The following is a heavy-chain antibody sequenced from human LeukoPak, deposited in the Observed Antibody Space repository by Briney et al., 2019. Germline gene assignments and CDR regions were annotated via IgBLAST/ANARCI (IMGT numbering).Heavy chain of an antibody. CDR1: GYTFTGYY. J-gene: IGHJ4*02. Sequence: ASVKVSCKASGYTFTGYYMHWMRQAPGQGLEWMGWINPNSGGTNYAQKFQGRVTMTRDTSISTAYMELSRLRSDDTAVYYCARDGTVVSKRRFDYWGQGTLVTVSS. CDR3: ARDGTVVSKRRFDY. V-gene: IGHV1-2*02. CDR2: INPNSGGT. D-gene: IGHD4-23*01.